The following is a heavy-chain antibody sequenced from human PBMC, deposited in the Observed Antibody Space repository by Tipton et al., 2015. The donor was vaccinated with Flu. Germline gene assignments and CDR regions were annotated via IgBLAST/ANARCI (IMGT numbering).Heavy chain of an antibody. D-gene: IGHD3/OR15-3a*01. CDR1: GGSVSSGSYY. CDR2: IYYSGST. J-gene: IGHJ4*02. Sequence: TLSLTCTVSGGSVSSGSYYWSWIRQPPGKGLEWIGYIYYSGSTNYNPSLKSRVTISVDTSKNQFSLKLSSVTAADTAVYYCAREGTGSVDYWGQGTLVTVSS. V-gene: IGHV4-61*01. CDR3: AREGTGSVDY.